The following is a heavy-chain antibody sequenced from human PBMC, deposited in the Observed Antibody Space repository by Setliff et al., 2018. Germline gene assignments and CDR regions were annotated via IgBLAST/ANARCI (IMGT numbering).Heavy chain of an antibody. Sequence: ASVKVSCKASGGTFSSYAISWVRQAPGQGLEWMGWINTNTGNPMYAQGFTGRFVFSLDTSVSTAYLQISSLKAEDTAVYYCARVWGSGWYGFPFDYWGQGTLVTVSS. CDR2: INTNTGNP. D-gene: IGHD6-19*01. CDR1: GGTFSSYA. CDR3: ARVWGSGWYGFPFDY. J-gene: IGHJ4*02. V-gene: IGHV7-4-1*02.